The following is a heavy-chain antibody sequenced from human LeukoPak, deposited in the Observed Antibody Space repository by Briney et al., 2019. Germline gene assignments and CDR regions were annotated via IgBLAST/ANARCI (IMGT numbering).Heavy chain of an antibody. Sequence: SETLSLTCTVPGGSLCSGDYYWSWIRQPPGKGLEWIGYIYYSGSTYYNPSLKSRVTISVDTSKNQFSLKLSSVTAADTAVYYCARDRDNGDYVAGFDPWGQGTLVTVSS. CDR2: IYYSGST. D-gene: IGHD4-17*01. J-gene: IGHJ5*02. CDR1: GGSLCSGDYY. CDR3: ARDRDNGDYVAGFDP. V-gene: IGHV4-30-4*01.